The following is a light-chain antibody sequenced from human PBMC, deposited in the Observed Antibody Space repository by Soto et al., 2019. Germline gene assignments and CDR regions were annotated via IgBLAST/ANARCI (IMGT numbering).Light chain of an antibody. J-gene: IGLJ1*01. Sequence: QSVLAQPPSVSGAPGQRVTITCTVSSSNIGAGYDVHWYQQLPGTAPNLLIFGNGNRPSGVPDRFSGSKSDTSASLAITGLQAEDEADYYCQTYDSSLSGLFVFGTGTKVTVL. CDR2: GNG. CDR1: SSNIGAGYD. CDR3: QTYDSSLSGLFV. V-gene: IGLV1-40*01.